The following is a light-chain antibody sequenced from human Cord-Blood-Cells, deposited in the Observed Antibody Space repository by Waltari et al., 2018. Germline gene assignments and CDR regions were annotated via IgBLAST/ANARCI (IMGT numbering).Light chain of an antibody. CDR2: WAS. V-gene: IGKV4-1*01. J-gene: IGKJ2*03. Sequence: DIVMTQSPDSLAVSLGERATINCKSSQIVLYSSNNKNYLAWYQQKPGQPPKLLIYWASTRESGVPDRFSGSGSVTDFTLTISSLQAEDVAVYYCQQYYSTHSFGQGTKL. CDR3: QQYYSTHS. CDR1: QIVLYSSNNKNY.